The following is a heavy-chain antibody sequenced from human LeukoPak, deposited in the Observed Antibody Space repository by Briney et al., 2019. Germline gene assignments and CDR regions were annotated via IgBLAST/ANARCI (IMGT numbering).Heavy chain of an antibody. J-gene: IGHJ1*01. CDR3: AKDHQGSSSLAVEYFQH. D-gene: IGHD3-16*01. CDR2: ISGSGGST. Sequence: GGSLRLSCAGSGFTFSSYAMSWVRQAPGKGLEWVSAISGSGGSTYYADSVKGRFTISRDNSKNTLYLQMNSLRAEDTAVYYCAKDHQGSSSLAVEYFQHWGQGTLVTVSS. V-gene: IGHV3-23*01. CDR1: GFTFSSYA.